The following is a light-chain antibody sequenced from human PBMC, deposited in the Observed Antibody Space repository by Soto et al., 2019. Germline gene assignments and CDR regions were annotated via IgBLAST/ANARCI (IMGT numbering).Light chain of an antibody. CDR1: SSDVGGYNS. V-gene: IGLV2-14*01. J-gene: IGLJ2*01. CDR2: EVS. CDR3: NSYTSISTLVV. Sequence: QSVLTQPASVSGSPGQSITISCTGTSSDVGGYNSVSWYQQHPGKAPKLIVYEVSNRPSGVSNRFSGSKSGNTASLTISGLQAEDEADYFCNSYTSISTLVVFGGGTKLTVL.